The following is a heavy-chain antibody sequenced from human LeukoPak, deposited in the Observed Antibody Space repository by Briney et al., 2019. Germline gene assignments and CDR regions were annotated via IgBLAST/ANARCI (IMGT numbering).Heavy chain of an antibody. V-gene: IGHV3-48*02. CDR1: GFTFSSYS. J-gene: IGHJ3*01. CDR3: ARGPDGSGTNAFDV. Sequence: PGGSLRLSCAASGFTFSSYSMNWVRPAPGKGLEWVSYISGGSSIMYYADSVKGRFTISRDNAKNSLYLQMNSLRDADTAVYYCARGPDGSGTNAFDVWGQGTMVTVSS. D-gene: IGHD3-10*01. CDR2: ISGGSSIM.